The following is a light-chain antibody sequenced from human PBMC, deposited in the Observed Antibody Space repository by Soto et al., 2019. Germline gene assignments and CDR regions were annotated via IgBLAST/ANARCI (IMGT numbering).Light chain of an antibody. J-gene: IGKJ5*01. CDR3: PQYDNIPST. V-gene: IGKV1-33*01. Sequence: DIQMTQSPSSLSASVGDRVTITCQASQDISNYLNWYQQKPGKAPKLLIYDASNLETGVPSRFSGSASGTDFTFTITSLQPEDIPTYYFPQYDNIPSTFGQGTRLENK. CDR2: DAS. CDR1: QDISNY.